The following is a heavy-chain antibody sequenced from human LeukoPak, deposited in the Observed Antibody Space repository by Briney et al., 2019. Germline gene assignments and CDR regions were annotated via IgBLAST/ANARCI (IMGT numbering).Heavy chain of an antibody. Sequence: GGSLRLSCAASGFTFSNYWMHWVRQVPGKGLVWVSRINDDGSATFYADSVKGRFTISRDNAKNSLYLQMNSLRAEDTAVYYCARDGGSLYYYDSSGSFDYWGQGTLVTVSS. CDR2: INDDGSAT. CDR3: ARDGGSLYYYDSSGSFDY. CDR1: GFTFSNYW. J-gene: IGHJ4*02. D-gene: IGHD3-22*01. V-gene: IGHV3-74*01.